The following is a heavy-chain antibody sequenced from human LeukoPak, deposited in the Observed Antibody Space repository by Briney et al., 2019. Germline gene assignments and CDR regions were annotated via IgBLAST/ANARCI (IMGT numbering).Heavy chain of an antibody. CDR3: AREFPKSLKYGGNWFDP. V-gene: IGHV1-2*06. J-gene: IGHJ5*02. D-gene: IGHD4-17*01. Sequence: ASVKVSCKASGYTFTGYYMHWVRQAPGQGLEWMGRINPNSGGTNYAQKFQGRVTMTRDTSISTAYMELSRLRSDDAAVYYCAREFPKSLKYGGNWFDPWGQGTLVTVSS. CDR1: GYTFTGYY. CDR2: INPNSGGT.